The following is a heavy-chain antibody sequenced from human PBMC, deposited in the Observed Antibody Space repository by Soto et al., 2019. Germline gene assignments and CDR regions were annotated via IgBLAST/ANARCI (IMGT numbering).Heavy chain of an antibody. Sequence: SVKVSCKASGGTFSSYAISWVRQAPGQGLEWMGGIIPIFGTANYAQKFQGRVTITADESTSTAYMELSSLRSEDTAVYYCARLPRTGTTNYYYYGMDVWGQGTTVTVSS. V-gene: IGHV1-69*13. D-gene: IGHD1-7*01. CDR3: ARLPRTGTTNYYYYGMDV. CDR1: GGTFSSYA. J-gene: IGHJ6*02. CDR2: IIPIFGTA.